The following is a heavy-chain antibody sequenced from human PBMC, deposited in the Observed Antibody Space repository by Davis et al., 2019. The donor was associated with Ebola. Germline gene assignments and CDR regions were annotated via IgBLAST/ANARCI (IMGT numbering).Heavy chain of an antibody. J-gene: IGHJ4*02. D-gene: IGHD1-26*01. CDR1: GFTFSTYA. CDR2: IGGSGRPT. V-gene: IGHV3-23*01. CDR3: AKGLYGGSYDCYFDY. Sequence: GESLKISCAASGFTFSTYAMSWVRPTPGKGLEWVASIGGSGRPTYYAYSVMGRFTISRDNSENTLYLHIYSLRVDDTAIYYCAKGLYGGSYDCYFDYWGQGTVVTVSS.